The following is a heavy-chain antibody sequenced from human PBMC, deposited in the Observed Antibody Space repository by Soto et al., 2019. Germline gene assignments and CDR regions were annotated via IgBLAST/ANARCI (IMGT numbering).Heavy chain of an antibody. CDR3: ARWFGELFLDY. CDR2: IYYSGST. Sequence: SETLSLTCTVSGGSISSGDYYWSWIRQPPGKGLEWIGYIYYSGSTYYNPSLKSRVTISVDTSKNQFSLKLSSVTAADTAVYYCARWFGELFLDYWGQGTLVTVSS. D-gene: IGHD3-10*01. J-gene: IGHJ4*02. V-gene: IGHV4-30-4*01. CDR1: GGSISSGDYY.